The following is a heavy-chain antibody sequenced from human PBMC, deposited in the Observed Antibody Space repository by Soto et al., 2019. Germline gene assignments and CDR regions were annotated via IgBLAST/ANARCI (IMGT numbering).Heavy chain of an antibody. CDR2: IIPILGIA. V-gene: IGHV1-69*08. CDR1: GGTFSSYT. CDR3: ARDPGSSSTGYGMDV. J-gene: IGHJ6*02. Sequence: QVQLVQSGAEVKKPGSSVKVSCKASGGTFSSYTISWVRQAPGQGLEWMGRIIPILGIANYAQKFQGRVTITADKSTSTAYMERSSLRSEDTAVYYCARDPGSSSTGYGMDVWGQGTTVTVSS. D-gene: IGHD2-2*01.